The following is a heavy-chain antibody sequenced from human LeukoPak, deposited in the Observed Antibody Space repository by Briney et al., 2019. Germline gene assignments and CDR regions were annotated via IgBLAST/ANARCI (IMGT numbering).Heavy chain of an antibody. CDR3: ARTTPSGSYYLSHVGAFDI. J-gene: IGHJ3*02. CDR1: GGSISSSSYY. D-gene: IGHD1-26*01. V-gene: IGHV4-39*01. Sequence: PSETLSLTCTVSGGSISSSSYYWGWIRQPPGKGLEWIGSIYYSGSTYYNPSLKSRVTISVDTSKNQFSLKLSSVTAADTAVYYCARTTPSGSYYLSHVGAFDIWGQGTMVTVSS. CDR2: IYYSGST.